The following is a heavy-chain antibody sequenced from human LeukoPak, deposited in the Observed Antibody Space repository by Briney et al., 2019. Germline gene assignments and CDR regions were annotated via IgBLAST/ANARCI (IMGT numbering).Heavy chain of an antibody. V-gene: IGHV4-34*01. Sequence: SETLSLTCAVYGGSFSGYYWSWIRQPPGKGLEWIGEINHSGSTNYNPSLKSRVTISVDTSKNQFSLKLSSVTAADTAVYYCARQLGDFWSGYCAHFDYWGQGTLVTVSS. J-gene: IGHJ4*02. D-gene: IGHD3-3*01. CDR3: ARQLGDFWSGYCAHFDY. CDR2: INHSGST. CDR1: GGSFSGYY.